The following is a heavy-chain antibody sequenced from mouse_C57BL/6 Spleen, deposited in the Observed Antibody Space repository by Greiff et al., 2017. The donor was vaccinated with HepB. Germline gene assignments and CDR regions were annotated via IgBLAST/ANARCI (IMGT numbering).Heavy chain of an antibody. Sequence: VQLQESGAELVRPGASVTLSCKASGYTFTDYEMHWVKQTPVHGLEWIGPIDPETGGTAYNQKFKGKAILTADKSSSTAYMELRSLTSEDSAVYYCTRSADYYSSSYAWFAYWGQGTLVTVSA. CDR1: GYTFTDYE. D-gene: IGHD1-1*01. CDR3: TRSADYYSSSYAWFAY. J-gene: IGHJ3*01. V-gene: IGHV1-15*01. CDR2: IDPETGGT.